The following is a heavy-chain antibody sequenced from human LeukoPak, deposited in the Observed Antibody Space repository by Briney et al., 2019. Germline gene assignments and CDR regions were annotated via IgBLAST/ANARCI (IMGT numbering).Heavy chain of an antibody. J-gene: IGHJ3*02. Sequence: SETLSLTCAVYGGSFSGYYWSWIRQPPEKGLEWIGEINHSGSTNYNPSLKSRVTISVDTSKNQFSLKLSSVTAADTAVYYCARGQPPTYYYDSSGYSTGHDAFDIWGQGTMVTVSS. CDR1: GGSFSGYY. V-gene: IGHV4-34*01. CDR2: INHSGST. D-gene: IGHD3-22*01. CDR3: ARGQPPTYYYDSSGYSTGHDAFDI.